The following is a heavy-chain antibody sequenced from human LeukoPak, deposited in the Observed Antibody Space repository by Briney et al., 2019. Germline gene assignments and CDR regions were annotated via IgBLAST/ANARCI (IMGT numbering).Heavy chain of an antibody. CDR3: ANSRTVLRYFDY. CDR2: VFHSGST. V-gene: IGHV4-4*02. CDR1: GGSISSTIW. Sequence: SETLSLTCAVSGGSISSTIWWSWVRQPPGEGLEWIGEVFHSGSTNYNPSLESRVTISVDKSKNQFSLKLSSMTAADTAVYFCANSRTVLRYFDYWGQGTLVTVSS. J-gene: IGHJ4*02. D-gene: IGHD3-9*01.